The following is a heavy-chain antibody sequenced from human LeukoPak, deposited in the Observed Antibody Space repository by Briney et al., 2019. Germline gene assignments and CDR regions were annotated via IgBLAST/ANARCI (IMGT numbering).Heavy chain of an antibody. D-gene: IGHD3-22*01. CDR1: GGSISSSNW. Sequence: TSETLSLTCAVSGGSISSSNWWSWVRQPPGKGLDWIGEIYRSGSTNYNPSLKSRVIISVGKSKNQFSLKLSSVTAADTAMYYCARVALYDSSGSNYFDYWGQGTLVTVSS. CDR2: IYRSGST. V-gene: IGHV4-4*02. J-gene: IGHJ4*02. CDR3: ARVALYDSSGSNYFDY.